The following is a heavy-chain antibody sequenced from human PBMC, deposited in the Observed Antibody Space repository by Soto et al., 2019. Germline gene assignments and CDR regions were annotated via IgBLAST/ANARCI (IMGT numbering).Heavy chain of an antibody. V-gene: IGHV3-74*01. CDR2: INTDGTNT. J-gene: IGHJ4*02. Sequence: GGSLRLSCAASGFTFRTYWMHWVRQVPGKGLMWVSRINTDGTNTTYADAVKGRFTISRDNAKNTLLLQMSSLRAEDTAVYYCARGYSRSYRVDYWGQGTLVTVSS. D-gene: IGHD1-26*01. CDR3: ARGYSRSYRVDY. CDR1: GFTFRTYW.